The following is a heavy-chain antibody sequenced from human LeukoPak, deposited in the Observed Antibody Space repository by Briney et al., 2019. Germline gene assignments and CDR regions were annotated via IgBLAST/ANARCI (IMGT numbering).Heavy chain of an antibody. D-gene: IGHD4-17*01. Sequence: SETLSLTCTVSGYSISSGYYWGRIRQPPGKGLEWIGSIYHSGSTYYNPSLKSRVTISVDTSKNQFSLKLSSVTAADTAVYYCARGAYGDYSDFDYWGQGTLVTVSS. V-gene: IGHV4-38-2*02. J-gene: IGHJ4*02. CDR2: IYHSGST. CDR3: ARGAYGDYSDFDY. CDR1: GYSISSGYY.